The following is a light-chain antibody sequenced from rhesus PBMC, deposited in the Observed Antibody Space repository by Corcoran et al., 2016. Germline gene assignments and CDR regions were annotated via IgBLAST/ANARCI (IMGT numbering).Light chain of an antibody. V-gene: IGKV1-37*01. Sequence: DIQMTQSPSSLSTSVGDRVTITCRASQGISSYLAWYQQKPGKAPKPLIYYATILESGVPSRFSGSGSGTEFTLTISSLQPEDFATYYCQQYNSDPPTFGGVTKVEIK. CDR1: QGISSY. J-gene: IGKJ4*01. CDR3: QQYNSDPPT. CDR2: YAT.